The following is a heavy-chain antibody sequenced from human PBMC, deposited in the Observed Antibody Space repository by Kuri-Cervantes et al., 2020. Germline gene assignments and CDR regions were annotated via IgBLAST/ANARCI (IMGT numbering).Heavy chain of an antibody. Sequence: GESLKISCAASGFAFSKYTMNWVRQAPGKGLEWVSSISSSSSYIYYADSVKGRFTISRDNAKNTLYLQMNSLRAEDTAVYYCARDRFWEYYYYYMDVWGKGTTVTVSS. CDR2: ISSSSSYI. D-gene: IGHD3-3*01. V-gene: IGHV3-21*01. J-gene: IGHJ6*03. CDR3: ARDRFWEYYYYYMDV. CDR1: GFAFSKYT.